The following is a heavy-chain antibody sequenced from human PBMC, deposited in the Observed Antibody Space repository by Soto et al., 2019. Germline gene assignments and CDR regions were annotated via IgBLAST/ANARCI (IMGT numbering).Heavy chain of an antibody. V-gene: IGHV1-18*01. CDR3: ARIRVWTPASPHCFDY. J-gene: IGHJ4*02. CDR2: ISAYNGNT. CDR1: GYTFTSSG. Sequence: GPSVKVSCKASGYTFTSSGISWVRQAPGEGLEWMGWISAYNGNTNYAQKLQGRVTMTTDTSTSTAYMELRSLRSDDTVVYYCARIRVWTPASPHCFDYSGQRTLVTGSS. D-gene: IGHD3-10*01.